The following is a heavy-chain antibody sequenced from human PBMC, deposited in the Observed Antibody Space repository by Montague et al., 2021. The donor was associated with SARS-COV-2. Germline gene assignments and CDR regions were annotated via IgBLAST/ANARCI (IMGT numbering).Heavy chain of an antibody. CDR3: ACGEITTRGLIYYYGMDV. CDR2: INHSGST. CDR1: GGSFSGYY. D-gene: IGHD4-11*01. Sequence: TLSLTCAVYGGSFSGYYWTWIRQSPRKGLEWIGEINHSGSTNYNPSLKSRVTISVDTSKNQFSLKLSSVTAAGTAVYYCACGEITTRGLIYYYGMDVWGQGTTVTVSS. J-gene: IGHJ6*02. V-gene: IGHV4-34*01.